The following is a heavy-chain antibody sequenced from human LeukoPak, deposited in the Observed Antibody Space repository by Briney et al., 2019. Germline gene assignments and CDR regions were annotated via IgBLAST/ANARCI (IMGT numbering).Heavy chain of an antibody. CDR3: ARELDSSYYYFDY. Sequence: ASVKVSCKASGYTFTGYYMHWVRQAPGQGLEWMGRINPSSGGTNYAQNFQGRVTMTRDTSIGTAYMELSRLRSDDTAVYYCARELDSSYYYFDYWGQGTLVTISS. CDR2: INPSSGGT. V-gene: IGHV1-2*06. D-gene: IGHD6-19*01. CDR1: GYTFTGYY. J-gene: IGHJ4*02.